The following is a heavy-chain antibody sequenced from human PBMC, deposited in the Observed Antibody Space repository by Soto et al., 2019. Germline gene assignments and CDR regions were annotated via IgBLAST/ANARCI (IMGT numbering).Heavy chain of an antibody. CDR2: IYHSGST. CDR3: ARGGSITMVRGVLRGHFDP. CDR1: GGSISSGGYS. V-gene: IGHV4-30-2*01. J-gene: IGHJ5*02. D-gene: IGHD3-10*01. Sequence: SETLSLTCAVSGGSISSGGYSWSWIRQPPGKGLEWIGYIYHSGSTYYNPSLKSRVTISVDRSKNQFSLKLSSVTAADTAVYYCARGGSITMVRGVLRGHFDPWGQGTLVTVS.